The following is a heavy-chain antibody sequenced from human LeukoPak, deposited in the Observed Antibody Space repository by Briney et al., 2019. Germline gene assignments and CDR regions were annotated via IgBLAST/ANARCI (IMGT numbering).Heavy chain of an antibody. CDR3: TRGRRRAFDI. CDR1: GGSFSGYY. Sequence: PSETLSLTCAVYGGSFSGYYWSWIRQPPGKGLEWIGEINHSGSTNYNPSLKSRVTISVDTSKNQFSLKLSSVTAADTAVYYCTRGRRRAFDIWGQGTMVTVSS. D-gene: IGHD5-24*01. V-gene: IGHV4-34*01. J-gene: IGHJ3*02. CDR2: INHSGST.